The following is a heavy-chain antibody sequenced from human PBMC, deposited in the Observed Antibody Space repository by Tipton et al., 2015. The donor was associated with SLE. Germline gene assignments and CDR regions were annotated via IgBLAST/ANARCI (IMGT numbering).Heavy chain of an antibody. Sequence: SLTCAVSGYSISSGYYWGWIRQPPGKGLEWIGSIYHSGSTYYNPSLKSRVTISVDTSKNQFSLKLSSVTAADTAVYYCARVLDYVFDYWGQGTLVTVSS. CDR3: ARVLDYVFDY. D-gene: IGHD4-17*01. CDR2: IYHSGST. J-gene: IGHJ4*02. CDR1: GYSISSGYY. V-gene: IGHV4-38-2*01.